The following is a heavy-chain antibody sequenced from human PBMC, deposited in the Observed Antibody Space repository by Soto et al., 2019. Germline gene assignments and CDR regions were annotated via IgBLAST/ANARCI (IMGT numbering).Heavy chain of an antibody. J-gene: IGHJ4*02. V-gene: IGHV3-15*01. CDR2: IKSKVDGGTT. Sequence: EVQLVESGGGLVKPGGSLRLSCAASGFTFINGCRSWGRQAPGKGLACVGRIKSKVDGGTTDYSAPVNGKVTISRDDSKDTRYMHMNSLRTEDTAVYYCTTDFNKTFCDGGHCDSVQSKIHDSWGQGALVTVSS. D-gene: IGHD2-21*02. CDR1: GFTFINGC. CDR3: TTDFNKTFCDGGHCDSVQSKIHDS.